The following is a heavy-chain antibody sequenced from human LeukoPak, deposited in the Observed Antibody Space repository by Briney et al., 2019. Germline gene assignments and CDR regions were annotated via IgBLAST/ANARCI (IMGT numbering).Heavy chain of an antibody. V-gene: IGHV3-66*02. D-gene: IGHD3-3*01. CDR1: GFTFSSYS. Sequence: TGGSLRLSCAASGFTFSSYSMSWVRQAPGKGLEWVSVIYSGGSTYYADSVKGRFTISRDNSKNTLYLQMNSLRAEDTAVYYCARNRRYDFWSGPGYYYYYMDVWGKGNTVTVSS. J-gene: IGHJ6*03. CDR3: ARNRRYDFWSGPGYYYYYMDV. CDR2: IYSGGST.